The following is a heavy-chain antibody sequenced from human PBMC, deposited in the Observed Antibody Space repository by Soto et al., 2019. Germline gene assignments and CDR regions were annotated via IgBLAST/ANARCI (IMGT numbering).Heavy chain of an antibody. CDR3: AGEFQVTETTTDLYDP. Sequence: GGSLTLSCAASGFTFDSHGMNWVRQAPGKGLEWISSISGSGNYIYYADSVKGRFTISRDNAENSLFLQMNSLRAEDTAVSYTAGEFQVTETTTDLYDPWVHETRATVS. J-gene: IGHJ5*02. CDR2: ISGSGNYI. V-gene: IGHV3-21*01. CDR1: GFTFDSHG. D-gene: IGHD1-20*01.